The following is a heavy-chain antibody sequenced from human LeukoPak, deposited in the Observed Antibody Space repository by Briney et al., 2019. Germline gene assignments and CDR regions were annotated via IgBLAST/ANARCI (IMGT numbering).Heavy chain of an antibody. CDR1: GGSISSSNW. D-gene: IGHD6-19*01. CDR2: IYHSGST. Sequence: SETLSLTCAVSGGSISSSNWWSWVRQPPGKGLEWIGEIYHSGSTNYNPSLKSRVTISVDKSKNQFSLKLSSVTAADTAVYYCARVRIAVAGTYDYWGQGTLVTVSS. J-gene: IGHJ4*02. CDR3: ARVRIAVAGTYDY. V-gene: IGHV4-4*02.